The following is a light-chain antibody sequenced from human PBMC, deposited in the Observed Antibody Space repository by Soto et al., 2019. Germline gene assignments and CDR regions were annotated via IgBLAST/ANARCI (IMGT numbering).Light chain of an antibody. CDR2: DVS. CDR3: SSYTSGSTLYV. Sequence: QSVLTQPASVSGSPGQSITISCTGTSSDVGGYNYVSWYQQHPGKAPKLMIYDVSNRPSGVSNRFSGSKSGNTASLTISGLQAQDEADYYCSSYTSGSTLYVFGTGTKVXVL. J-gene: IGLJ1*01. V-gene: IGLV2-14*01. CDR1: SSDVGGYNY.